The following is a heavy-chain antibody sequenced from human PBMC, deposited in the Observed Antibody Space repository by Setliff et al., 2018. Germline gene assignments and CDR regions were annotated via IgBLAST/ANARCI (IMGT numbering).Heavy chain of an antibody. CDR2: IYYSGST. CDR3: ARTLYDYDIFPCLVYYFDY. D-gene: IGHD3-9*01. V-gene: IGHV4-39*07. J-gene: IGHJ4*02. CDR1: GGSISSSSYY. Sequence: SETLSLTCTVAGGSISSSSYYWGWIRQPPGKGLEWIGSIYYSGSTYYNPSLKSRVTISVDTSKNQFSLKLSSVTAADTAVYSCARTLYDYDIFPCLVYYFDYWARGT.